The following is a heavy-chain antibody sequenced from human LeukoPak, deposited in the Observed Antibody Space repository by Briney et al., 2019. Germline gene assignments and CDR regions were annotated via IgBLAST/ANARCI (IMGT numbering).Heavy chain of an antibody. D-gene: IGHD3-22*01. V-gene: IGHV3-30*02. CDR2: IRYDGSNK. CDR1: GFTFSSYG. J-gene: IGHJ3*01. Sequence: PGGSLRLSCAASGFTFSSYGMHWVRQAPGKGLEWVAFIRYDGSNKYYADSVKGRFTISRDNAKKSLFLQMSSLRADDTAVYYCARLLNYLDSSGNNHDAFDLWGQGTMVTVSS. CDR3: ARLLNYLDSSGNNHDAFDL.